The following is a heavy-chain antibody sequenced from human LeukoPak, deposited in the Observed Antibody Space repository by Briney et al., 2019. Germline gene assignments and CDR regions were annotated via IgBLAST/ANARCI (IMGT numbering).Heavy chain of an antibody. D-gene: IGHD6-19*01. V-gene: IGHV3-7*01. CDR3: ARGSSGWFDYFHY. J-gene: IGHJ4*02. CDR2: IKQHGSEK. Sequence: RGSLRLSCAVSGFTFSSFWMSWVRQAPGKGLEWVANIKQHGSEKYHVASVNGRFTSSKPYARNSLYLQMNSLRAEDTAVYYCARGSSGWFDYFHYWGQGTLVTVSS. CDR1: GFTFSSFW.